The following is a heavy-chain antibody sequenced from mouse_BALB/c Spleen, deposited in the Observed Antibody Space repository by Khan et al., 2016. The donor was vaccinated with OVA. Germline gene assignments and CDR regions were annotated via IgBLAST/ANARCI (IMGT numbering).Heavy chain of an antibody. J-gene: IGHJ3*01. CDR1: GFNFSDYY. CDR2: IRAGGSYN. D-gene: IGHD2-1*01. V-gene: IGHV5-4*02. Sequence: EVELVESGGGLVKPGGSLKLSCAASGFNFSDYYMYWVRQTPEKRLEWVATIRAGGSYNYYPDSVQGRFKRSRNDDENNPYLQMSRQKTEDTANYYGERGYEGNPVAYWGQGTLVTVSA. CDR3: ERGYEGNPVAY.